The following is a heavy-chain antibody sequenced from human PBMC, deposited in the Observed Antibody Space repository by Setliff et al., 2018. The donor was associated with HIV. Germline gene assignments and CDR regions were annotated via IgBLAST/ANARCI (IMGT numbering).Heavy chain of an antibody. V-gene: IGHV1-69*13. CDR2: IIPIFGTA. D-gene: IGHD4-4*01. J-gene: IGHJ4*02. CDR1: GGTFSSYA. CDR3: APIDPFPHDYSNSSFDY. Sequence: SVKVSCKASGGTFSSYAISWVRQAPGQGLEWMGGIIPIFGTANYAQKFQGRVTITADESTSTAYMELSSLRSEDTAVYYCAPIDPFPHDYSNSSFDYWDQGTLVTVSS.